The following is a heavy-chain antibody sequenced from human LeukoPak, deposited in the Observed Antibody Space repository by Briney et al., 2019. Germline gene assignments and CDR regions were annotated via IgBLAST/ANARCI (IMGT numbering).Heavy chain of an antibody. CDR1: GGTFSSYA. CDR3: AVQLLFMDRSPNWFDP. D-gene: IGHD2-2*01. V-gene: IGHV1-69*05. Sequence: SVKVSCKASGGTFSSYAISWVRQAPGQGLEWMGGIIPIFGTANYAQKFQGRVTITTDESTSTAYMELSSLRSEDTAVYYCAVQLLFMDRSPNWFDPWGQGTLVTVSS. J-gene: IGHJ5*02. CDR2: IIPIFGTA.